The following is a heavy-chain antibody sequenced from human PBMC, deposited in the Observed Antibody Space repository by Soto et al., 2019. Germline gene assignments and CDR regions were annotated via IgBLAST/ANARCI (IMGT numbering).Heavy chain of an antibody. V-gene: IGHV3-23*01. D-gene: IGHD3-22*01. CDR3: AKDIDRRYYYDSSGYPGKHFDY. CDR1: GFTFSSYA. CDR2: ISGSGGST. Sequence: VSLRLSCAASGFTFSSYAMSWVRQAPGKGLEWVSAISGSGGSTYYADSVKGRFTISRDNSKNTLYLQMNSLRAEDTAVYYCAKDIDRRYYYDSSGYPGKHFDYWGQGTLVTVSS. J-gene: IGHJ4*02.